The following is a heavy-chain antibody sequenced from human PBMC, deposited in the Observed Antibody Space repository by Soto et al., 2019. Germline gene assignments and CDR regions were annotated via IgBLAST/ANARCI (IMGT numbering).Heavy chain of an antibody. CDR2: ISGSGGST. CDR1: GFTFSSYA. J-gene: IGHJ6*02. D-gene: IGHD6-13*01. V-gene: IGHV3-23*01. CDR3: AKDLGIAAAGTTYYYGMDV. Sequence: EVQLLESGGGLVQPGGSLRLSCAASGFTFSSYAMSWVRQAPGKGLEWVSAISGSGGSTYYADSLKGRFTISRDNSKNRLYLQMNSLRAEDTAVYYCAKDLGIAAAGTTYYYGMDVWGQGTTVTVSS.